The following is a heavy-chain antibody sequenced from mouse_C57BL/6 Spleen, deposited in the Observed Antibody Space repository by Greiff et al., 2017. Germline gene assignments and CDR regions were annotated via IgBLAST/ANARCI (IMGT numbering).Heavy chain of an antibody. D-gene: IGHD4-1*01. V-gene: IGHV1-80*01. CDR3: ARDERGRSFAY. Sequence: VQLQQSGAELVKPGASVKISCKASGYAFSSYWMNWVKQRTGKGLEWIGQIYPGDGDTNYNGKFKGKATLTADKSSSTAYMQLSSLTSEDSAVYFCARDERGRSFAYWGQGTLVTVSA. CDR2: IYPGDGDT. J-gene: IGHJ3*01. CDR1: GYAFSSYW.